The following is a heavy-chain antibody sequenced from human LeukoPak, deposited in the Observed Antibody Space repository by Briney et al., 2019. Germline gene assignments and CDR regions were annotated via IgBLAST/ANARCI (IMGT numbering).Heavy chain of an antibody. CDR1: GYTFTSYD. CDR3: ARGHYYDSSGYNYHYYGMDV. J-gene: IGHJ6*02. CDR2: MNPNSGDT. Sequence: GASVKVSCKASGYTFTSYDINWVRQATGQGLEWMGWMNPNSGDTGYAQKFQGGVTMTRNTSISTAYMELSSLRSEDTAVYYCARGHYYDSSGYNYHYYGMDVWGQGTTVTVSS. D-gene: IGHD3-22*01. V-gene: IGHV1-8*01.